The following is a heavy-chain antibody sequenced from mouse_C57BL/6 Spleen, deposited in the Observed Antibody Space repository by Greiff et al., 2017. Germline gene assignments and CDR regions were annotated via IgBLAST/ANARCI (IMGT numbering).Heavy chain of an antibody. CDR2: IWSDGST. J-gene: IGHJ4*01. CDR3: ARQPFYYDYGDYAMDY. CDR1: GFSLTSYG. V-gene: IGHV2-6-1*01. D-gene: IGHD2-4*01. Sequence: VKLMESGPGLVAPSQSLSITCTVSGFSLTSYGVHWVRQPPGKGLEWLVVIWSDGSTTYNSALKSRLSISKDNSKSQVFLKMNSLQTDDTAMYYCARQPFYYDYGDYAMDYWGQGTSVTVSS.